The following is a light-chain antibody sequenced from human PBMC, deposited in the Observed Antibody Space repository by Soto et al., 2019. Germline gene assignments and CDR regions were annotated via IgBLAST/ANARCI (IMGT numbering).Light chain of an antibody. J-gene: IGKJ2*01. CDR1: QSINSNC. Sequence: EIVLTQSPDTLSLSTGDRATLSCRASQSINSNCLAWYQHKPGQAPRLLIYAASSRATGVSDRFGGSGSGTDFTLTVSRLEPEDFAVYHCQQYGASPPYTFGQGTKLEMK. CDR3: QQYGASPPYT. V-gene: IGKV3-20*01. CDR2: AAS.